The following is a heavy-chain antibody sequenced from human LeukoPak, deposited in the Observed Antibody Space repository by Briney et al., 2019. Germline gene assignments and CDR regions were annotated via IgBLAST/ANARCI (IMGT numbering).Heavy chain of an antibody. J-gene: IGHJ5*02. CDR1: GGSISSSSYY. CDR2: IYYSGST. Sequence: SETLSLTCTVSGGSISSSSYYWGWIRQPPGKGLEWIGSIYYSGSTYYNPSLKSRVTISVDTSKNQFSLKLSSVTAADTAVYYCARHRIEQWLVLNWFDPWGQGTLVTVSS. D-gene: IGHD6-19*01. V-gene: IGHV4-39*01. CDR3: ARHRIEQWLVLNWFDP.